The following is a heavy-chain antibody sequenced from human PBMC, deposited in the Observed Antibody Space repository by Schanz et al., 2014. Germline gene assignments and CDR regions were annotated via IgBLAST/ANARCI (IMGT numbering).Heavy chain of an antibody. Sequence: QDQLLQSGAAVKKPGSSVRVSCKASGGTLDTYKIAWVRQVPGQGLEWMGWISVYTGNTKYGQKVQGRVTMTADTSTSTVYMELRSLRSDDTAVYYCARDAADFYDILTEEDYWGQGTLVTVSS. J-gene: IGHJ4*02. CDR2: ISVYTGNT. V-gene: IGHV1-18*01. D-gene: IGHD3-9*01. CDR3: ARDAADFYDILTEEDY. CDR1: GGTLDTYK.